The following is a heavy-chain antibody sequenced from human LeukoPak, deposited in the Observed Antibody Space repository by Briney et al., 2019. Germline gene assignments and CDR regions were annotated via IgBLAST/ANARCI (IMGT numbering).Heavy chain of an antibody. J-gene: IGHJ4*02. V-gene: IGHV4-61*02. CDR1: GGSISSCSYY. CDR3: AREGREISDC. D-gene: IGHD3-10*01. Sequence: PSQTLSLTCTASGGSISSCSYYWSWLRPPAGKGLEWIGRIYTSGSTNYNPSLNSRVTISVDMSKNQFSLKLTSVTAADTAVYYCAREGREISDCWGQGTLVTVSS. CDR2: IYTSGST.